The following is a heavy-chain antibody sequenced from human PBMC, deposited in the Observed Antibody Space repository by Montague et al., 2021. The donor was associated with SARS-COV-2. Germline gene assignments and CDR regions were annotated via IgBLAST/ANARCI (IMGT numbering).Heavy chain of an antibody. D-gene: IGHD5-12*01. CDR1: GTSITSYY. CDR2: ISDSGST. CDR3: ARDGADYSFAYYHEMDV. V-gene: IGHV4-59*01. J-gene: IGHJ6*02. Sequence: SETLSLTRSVSGTSITSYYWNWIRQPPGKGPEWIGYISDSGSTNYSPSLKSRVTMSVDTSKNQMSLKLTSVTAADTAVYYCARDGADYSFAYYHEMDVWGQGIAVTVSS.